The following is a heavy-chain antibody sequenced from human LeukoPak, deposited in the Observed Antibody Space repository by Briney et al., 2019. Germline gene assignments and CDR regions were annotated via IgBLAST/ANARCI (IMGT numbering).Heavy chain of an antibody. J-gene: IGHJ5*02. D-gene: IGHD4/OR15-4a*01. V-gene: IGHV3-21*01. CDR1: GFIFSNNA. CDR2: ISGNGNDM. Sequence: SGGSLRLSCAASGFIFSNNAMNWVRRTPGKGLEWVSSISGNGNDMNYRDSVKGGFTISRDNTRNSLYLQMDSLRVEDTAIYYCVRIPNGANFPNWFDPWGQGTLVTVSS. CDR3: VRIPNGANFPNWFDP.